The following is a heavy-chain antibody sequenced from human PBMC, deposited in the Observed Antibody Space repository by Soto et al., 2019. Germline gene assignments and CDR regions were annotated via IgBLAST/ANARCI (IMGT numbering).Heavy chain of an antibody. CDR3: AHNTELHFAGGAFDI. V-gene: IGHV2-5*02. CDR1: GFSLSTYGVS. Sequence: QITLRESGPTLVKPTQTLTLTCTFSGFSLSTYGVSVGWIRQPPGKALEWLALIYWDDDKRYSPSLESRLSITKDTSKNQVALTMTNMDPVDTATYYCAHNTELHFAGGAFDIWGQGTMVTVSS. D-gene: IGHD2-15*01. CDR2: IYWDDDK. J-gene: IGHJ3*02.